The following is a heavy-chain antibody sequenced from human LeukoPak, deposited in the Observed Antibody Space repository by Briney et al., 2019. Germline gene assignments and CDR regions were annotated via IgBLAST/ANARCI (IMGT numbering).Heavy chain of an antibody. CDR1: GGSFSGYY. CDR2: IYTSGST. Sequence: SETLSLTCAVYGGSFSGYYWSWIRQPPGKGLEWIGRIYTSGSTNYNPSLKSRVTMSVDTSKNQFSLKLSSVTAADTAVYYCARGRIVAAAGRQNYFDYWGQGALVTVSS. CDR3: ARGRIVAAAGRQNYFDY. V-gene: IGHV4-59*10. D-gene: IGHD6-13*01. J-gene: IGHJ4*02.